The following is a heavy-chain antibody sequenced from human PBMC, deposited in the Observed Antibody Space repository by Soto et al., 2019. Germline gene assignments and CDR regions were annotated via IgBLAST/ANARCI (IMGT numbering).Heavy chain of an antibody. CDR1: GFTFSSYA. D-gene: IGHD2-2*01. Sequence: GGSLRLSCAASGFTFSSYAMSWVRQAPGKGLEWVSAISGSGGSTYYADSVKGRFTISRDNSKNTLYLQMNSLRAEDTAVYYCAKSLYLDDIVVVPAVFDYWGQGTLVTVSS. CDR2: ISGSGGST. J-gene: IGHJ4*02. V-gene: IGHV3-23*01. CDR3: AKSLYLDDIVVVPAVFDY.